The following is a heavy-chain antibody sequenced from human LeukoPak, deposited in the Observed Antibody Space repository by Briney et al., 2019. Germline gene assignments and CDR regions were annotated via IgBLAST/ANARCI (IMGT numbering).Heavy chain of an antibody. J-gene: IGHJ4*02. Sequence: SETLSLTCTVFGDSVTGYFLNWVRQPPGKGLEWIGHIYKIGTTTYNPSLKSRLTISADTSKNQFSLQLRSVTAADTAVYYCVIGVGWQPDYWGQGALVTVSS. CDR2: IYKIGTT. CDR1: GDSVTGYF. CDR3: VIGVGWQPDY. D-gene: IGHD2-15*01. V-gene: IGHV4-59*02.